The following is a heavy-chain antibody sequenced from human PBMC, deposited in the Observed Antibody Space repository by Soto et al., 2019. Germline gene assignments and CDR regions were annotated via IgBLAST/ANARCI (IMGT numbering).Heavy chain of an antibody. CDR1: GFTFSSYG. J-gene: IGHJ4*02. D-gene: IGHD6-19*01. CDR2: IWYDGSNK. Sequence: QVQLVESGGGVVQPGRSLRLSCAASGFTFSSYGMQWVRQAPGKGLERVAVIWYDGSNKYYADSVKGRFTISRDNSKNTLYLQMNSLRAEDTAVYYCAKEKVPGIAVAVPDYWGQGTLVTVSS. V-gene: IGHV3-33*06. CDR3: AKEKVPGIAVAVPDY.